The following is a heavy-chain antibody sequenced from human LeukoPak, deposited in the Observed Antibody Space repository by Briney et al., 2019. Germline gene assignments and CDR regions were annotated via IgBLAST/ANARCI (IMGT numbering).Heavy chain of an antibody. V-gene: IGHV4-34*01. CDR2: IYYSGST. CDR3: ARMATTYYYYYYGMDV. J-gene: IGHJ6*02. D-gene: IGHD5-12*01. Sequence: KPSETLSLTCAVYGGSFSGYYWSWIRQHPGKGLEWIGYIYYSGSTYYNPSLKSRVTISVDTSKNQFSLKLSSVTAADTAVYYCARMATTYYYYYYGMDVWGQGTTVTVSS. CDR1: GGSFSGYY.